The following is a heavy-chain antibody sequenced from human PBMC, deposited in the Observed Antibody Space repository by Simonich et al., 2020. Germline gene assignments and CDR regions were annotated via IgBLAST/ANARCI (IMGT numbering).Heavy chain of an antibody. Sequence: QVQLVQSGAEVKKPGSSVKVSCKASGGTFSSYAISWVRQAPGQGLEWRGGIIPILGIANHAQKFQGRVTNTADKSTSTAYMELSSLRSEDTAVYYCARTNTMRELDTMVRGVDYFDYWGQGTLVTVSS. D-gene: IGHD3-10*01. V-gene: IGHV1-69*09. J-gene: IGHJ4*02. CDR3: ARTNTMRELDTMVRGVDYFDY. CDR2: IIPILGIA. CDR1: GGTFSSYA.